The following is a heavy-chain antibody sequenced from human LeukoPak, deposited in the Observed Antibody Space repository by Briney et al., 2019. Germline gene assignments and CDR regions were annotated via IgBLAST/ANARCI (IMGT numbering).Heavy chain of an antibody. Sequence: SETLSLTCTVSGGSISSYYWSWIRQPPGKGLEWIGYIYYSGSTNYNPSLKSRVTISVDTSKNQFSLKLSSVTAADTAVYYCARQPGGPRGAFDIWGQGTMVTVSS. J-gene: IGHJ3*02. D-gene: IGHD5-12*01. CDR1: GGSISSYY. CDR3: ARQPGGPRGAFDI. CDR2: IYYSGST. V-gene: IGHV4-59*08.